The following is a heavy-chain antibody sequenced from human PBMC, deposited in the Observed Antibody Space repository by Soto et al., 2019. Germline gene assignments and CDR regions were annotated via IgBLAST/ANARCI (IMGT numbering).Heavy chain of an antibody. CDR1: GFTFSSYS. V-gene: IGHV3-21*01. J-gene: IGHJ6*02. CDR3: ARLAGIAVDHYYYYGMDV. CDR2: ISSSSYI. Sequence: GGSLRLSCAASGFTFSSYSMNWVRQAPGKGLEWVSSISSSSYICYADSVKGRFTISRDNAKNSLYLQMNSLRAEDTAVYYCARLAGIAVDHYYYYGMDVWGQGTTVTVSS. D-gene: IGHD6-19*01.